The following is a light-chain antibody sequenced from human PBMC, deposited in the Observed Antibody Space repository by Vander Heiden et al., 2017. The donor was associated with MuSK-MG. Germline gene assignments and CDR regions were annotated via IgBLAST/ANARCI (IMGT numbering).Light chain of an antibody. CDR1: KIGTKS. V-gene: IGLV3-21*02. CDR2: DDN. Sequence: SYVLTQPPSVSVAPGQAARITCGGNKIGTKSVHWYQQKPGQAPILVVYDDNDRPSRIPERFSGSNSGNTATLTITRGEAGDEADYYCQVWDSSSDHWVFGGGTKLTVL. J-gene: IGLJ3*02. CDR3: QVWDSSSDHWV.